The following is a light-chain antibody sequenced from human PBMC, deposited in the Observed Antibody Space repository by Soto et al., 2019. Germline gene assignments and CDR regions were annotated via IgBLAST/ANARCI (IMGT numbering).Light chain of an antibody. V-gene: IGLV4-69*01. CDR3: QTWGTGIHVV. CDR2: LNSDGSH. J-gene: IGLJ2*01. Sequence: QPVLTQSPSASASLGASVKLTCTLSSGHSSYAIAWHQQQPEKGPRYLMKLNSDGSHSKGDGIPDRFSGSSSGAERYLPITSLQSDDEADDYCQTWGTGIHVVFGGRTQLTVL. CDR1: SGHSSYA.